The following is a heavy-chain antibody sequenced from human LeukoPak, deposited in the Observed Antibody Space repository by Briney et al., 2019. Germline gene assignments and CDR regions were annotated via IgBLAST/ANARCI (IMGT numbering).Heavy chain of an antibody. Sequence: GGSLRLSCAASGFSFNSYGMHWVPQAPGKGLEWVAVVWYDGSNKYYVDSVKGRFTVSRDNSKSTLYLQMNSLRAEDTAVYYCARETPGYYSFDYWGQGTLVTVSS. J-gene: IGHJ4*02. D-gene: IGHD3-9*01. CDR2: VWYDGSNK. V-gene: IGHV3-33*01. CDR3: ARETPGYYSFDY. CDR1: GFSFNSYG.